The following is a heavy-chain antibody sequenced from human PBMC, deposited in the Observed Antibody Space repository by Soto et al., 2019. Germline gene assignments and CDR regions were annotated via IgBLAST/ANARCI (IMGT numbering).Heavy chain of an antibody. CDR3: VRDHNWAFDI. Sequence: EVQLVESGGELVQPGGSLRLSCAASGFSFQSYSMNWVRQDPVKGLEWVSYISRDAGATYYADSVKGRFTISRDNVENSLYLQMNILRAEDTAVYYCVRDHNWAFDIWGQGTTVTVSS. CDR1: GFSFQSYS. CDR2: ISRDAGAT. V-gene: IGHV3-48*04. J-gene: IGHJ3*02.